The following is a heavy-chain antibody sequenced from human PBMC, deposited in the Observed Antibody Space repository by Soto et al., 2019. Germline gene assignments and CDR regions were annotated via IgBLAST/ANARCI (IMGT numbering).Heavy chain of an antibody. CDR2: IVVGSGNT. CDR3: AADIYGGNAYAFDI. V-gene: IGHV1-58*01. D-gene: IGHD2-15*01. CDR1: GYTFTTYY. J-gene: IGHJ3*02. Sequence: SVKVSCKASGYTFTTYYLHWVRQAPGQGPEWIGWIVVGSGNTNYAQKFQERVTITRDMSTSTAYMELSSLRSEDTAVYYCAADIYGGNAYAFDIWGQGTMVTVSS.